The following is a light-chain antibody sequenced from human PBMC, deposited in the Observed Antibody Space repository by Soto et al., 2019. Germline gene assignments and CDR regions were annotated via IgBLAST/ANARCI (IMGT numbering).Light chain of an antibody. CDR2: RTS. Sequence: EIVMTQSPATLSVSPGERATLSCRASQSINDNLAWYQQKPGQAPRLLMFRTSTRATGFPARFSAGGSGTDFTLTISRLEPEDFAVYYCQQYNNWPLTFGGGTKVDI. J-gene: IGKJ4*01. V-gene: IGKV3-15*01. CDR1: QSINDN. CDR3: QQYNNWPLT.